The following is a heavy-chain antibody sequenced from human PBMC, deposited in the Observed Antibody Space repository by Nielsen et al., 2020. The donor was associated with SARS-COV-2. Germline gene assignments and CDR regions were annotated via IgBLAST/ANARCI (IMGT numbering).Heavy chain of an antibody. CDR2: ISSSSSYI. J-gene: IGHJ4*02. CDR3: AREGDYVWGSYRFLSTFDY. V-gene: IGHV3-21*01. D-gene: IGHD3-16*02. CDR1: GFTFSSYS. Sequence: GGSLRLSCAASGFTFSSYSMNWVRQAPGKGLEWVSSISSSSSYIYYADSVKGRFTISRDNAKNSLYLQMNSLRAEDTAVYYCAREGDYVWGSYRFLSTFDYWGQGTLVTVSS.